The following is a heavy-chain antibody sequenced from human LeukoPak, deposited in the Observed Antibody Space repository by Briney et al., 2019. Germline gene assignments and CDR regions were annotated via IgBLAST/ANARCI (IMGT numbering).Heavy chain of an antibody. CDR3: TTFHRRLTDY. Sequence: SGGSLRLSCAASGFTFNSYWINWVRQAPGKGLEWLANINQDGSEKYYVDSVKGRFTISRDNAKNSLYLQMNSLRAEDTAVYYCTTFHRRLTDYWGQGTLVTVSS. D-gene: IGHD2-21*02. V-gene: IGHV3-7*05. CDR2: INQDGSEK. CDR1: GFTFNSYW. J-gene: IGHJ4*02.